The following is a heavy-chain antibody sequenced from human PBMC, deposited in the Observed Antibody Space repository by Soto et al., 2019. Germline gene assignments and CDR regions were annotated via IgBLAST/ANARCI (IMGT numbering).Heavy chain of an antibody. D-gene: IGHD1-26*01. CDR1: GGTFSSYA. CDR3: ARGRKVRRVHSGSLYYYYGMDV. Sequence: QVQLVQSGAEVKKPGSSVKVSCKASGGTFSSYAISWVRQAPGQGLEWMGGIIPIFGTANYAQKFQGRVTITADESTSTAYMELSSLRSEDTAVYYCARGRKVRRVHSGSLYYYYGMDVWGQGTTVTVSS. V-gene: IGHV1-69*01. J-gene: IGHJ6*02. CDR2: IIPIFGTA.